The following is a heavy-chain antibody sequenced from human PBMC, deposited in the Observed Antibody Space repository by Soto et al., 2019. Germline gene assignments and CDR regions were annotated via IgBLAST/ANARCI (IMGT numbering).Heavy chain of an antibody. CDR3: AQTGGDSGYEPFDY. CDR1: GFSLSTSKVG. V-gene: IGHV2-5*02. D-gene: IGHD5-12*01. CDR2: IYWDDDK. Sequence: QITLKESGPTLVKPTQTLALTCTFSGFSLSTSKVGVAWIRQPPGKALEWLALIYWDDDKRYSPSLKSRLTITKDTSKNQVVLTMTNMDPVDTATYYCAQTGGDSGYEPFDYWGQGTLVTVSS. J-gene: IGHJ4*02.